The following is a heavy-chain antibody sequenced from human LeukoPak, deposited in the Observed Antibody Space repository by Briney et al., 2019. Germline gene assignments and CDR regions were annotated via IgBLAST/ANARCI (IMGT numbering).Heavy chain of an antibody. CDR1: GYTFTGYY. V-gene: IGHV1-2*02. Sequence: ASVKVSFKASGYTFTGYYMHWVRQAPGQGLEWMGWINPNSGGTNYAQKFEGRVTMTRDTSISTAYMELSRLRSDDTAVYYCARELDSGSYVDYWGQGTLVTVSS. J-gene: IGHJ4*02. CDR3: ARELDSGSYVDY. CDR2: INPNSGGT. D-gene: IGHD1-26*01.